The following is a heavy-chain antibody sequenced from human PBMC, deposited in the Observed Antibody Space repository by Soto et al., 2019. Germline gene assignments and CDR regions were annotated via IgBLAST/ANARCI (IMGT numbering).Heavy chain of an antibody. V-gene: IGHV4-59*08. J-gene: IGHJ4*02. D-gene: IGHD6-19*01. CDR3: ARRWADYFDY. Sequence: SETLSLTCTVSGGSISSYYWSWIRQPPGKGLEWIGYIYYSGSTNYNPSLKSRVTISVDTSKNQFSLKLSSVTAADTAVYYCARRWADYFDYWGQGPLVTVAS. CDR2: IYYSGST. CDR1: GGSISSYY.